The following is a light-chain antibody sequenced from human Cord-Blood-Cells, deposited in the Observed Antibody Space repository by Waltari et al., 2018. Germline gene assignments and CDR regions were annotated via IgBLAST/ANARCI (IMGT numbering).Light chain of an antibody. CDR1: SSDVGSYNL. Sequence: QSALTQPASVSGSPGQSLTISCTGTSSDVGSYNLVSWYQQHPGKAPKLMIYEGSKRPSGVSNRFSGSKSGNTASLTISWLQAEDEADYYCCSYAGSSTVFGTGTKVTVL. CDR3: CSYAGSSTV. CDR2: EGS. V-gene: IGLV2-23*03. J-gene: IGLJ1*01.